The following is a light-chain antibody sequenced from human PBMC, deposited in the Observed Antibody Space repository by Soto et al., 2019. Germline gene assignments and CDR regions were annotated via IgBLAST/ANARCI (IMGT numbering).Light chain of an antibody. CDR2: AAS. Sequence: DIQMTQSPSSLSASVGDRVTITCRASQSISRYLNWYQQKPGKAPKLLIYAASDLRSGVPARFSGSGSGTDCTLTISSLQPEDFATYYCQESYSTPGVTFGPGTKVDIK. CDR1: QSISRY. V-gene: IGKV1-39*01. J-gene: IGKJ3*01. CDR3: QESYSTPGVT.